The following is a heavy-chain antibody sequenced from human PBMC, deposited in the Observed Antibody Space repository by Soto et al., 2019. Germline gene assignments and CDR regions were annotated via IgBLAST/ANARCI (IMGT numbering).Heavy chain of an antibody. D-gene: IGHD5-12*01. Sequence: SGPTLVNPTETLTLTCTVSGFSLSNAKMGVTWIRQPPGKALEWLAHIFSNDEKSYSTSLKSRLTISKDTSKSQVVLTMTNMDPVDTATYYCARISRDGYNYLDYWGQGALVTVSS. V-gene: IGHV2-26*01. J-gene: IGHJ4*02. CDR2: IFSNDEK. CDR3: ARISRDGYNYLDY. CDR1: GFSLSNAKMG.